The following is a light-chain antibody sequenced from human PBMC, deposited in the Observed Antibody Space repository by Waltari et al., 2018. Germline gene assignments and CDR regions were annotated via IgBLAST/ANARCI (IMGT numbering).Light chain of an antibody. CDR3: QSWDTGIHV. CDR1: SGHSSYA. V-gene: IGLV4-69*01. J-gene: IGLJ2*01. CDR2: LNNDGSL. Sequence: QLVVTQSPSASASLGASVKLTCTLSSGHSSYAIDWHPQQPEKGPRYLMKLNNDGSLRKGDGIPDRFSGSSSGAERYLTISSLQSEDEADYYCQSWDTGIHVFGGGTRLTVL.